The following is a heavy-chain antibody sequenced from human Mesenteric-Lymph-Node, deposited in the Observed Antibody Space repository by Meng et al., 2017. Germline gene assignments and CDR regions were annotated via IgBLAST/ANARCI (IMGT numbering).Heavy chain of an antibody. J-gene: IGHJ4*02. Sequence: GLVTPSLHSFFACAGCGGYISSVYWWTWVRQSPGNGLEWIGEIYHSGSTNYNPSLKSRVTISVDKSKNQFSLKLTSVTAADTAVYYCARGGYYSFDYWGQGTLVTVSS. CDR2: IYHSGST. CDR3: ARGGYYSFDY. V-gene: IGHV4-4*02. CDR1: GGYISSVYW. D-gene: IGHD5-18*01.